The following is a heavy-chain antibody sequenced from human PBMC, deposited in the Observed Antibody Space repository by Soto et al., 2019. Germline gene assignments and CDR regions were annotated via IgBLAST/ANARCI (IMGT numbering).Heavy chain of an antibody. CDR3: TTLAYPSSPYYYYYGMDV. V-gene: IGHV3-15*07. CDR1: GFTFCNAW. Sequence: GGSLRLSCAASGFTFCNAWMNWVRQAPGKGLEWVGRIKSKTDGGTTVYAAPVKGRFTISRDDSKNTLYLQMNSLKTEDTAVYYCTTLAYPSSPYYYYYGMDVWGQGTTVTVSS. D-gene: IGHD2-2*01. CDR2: IKSKTDGGTT. J-gene: IGHJ6*02.